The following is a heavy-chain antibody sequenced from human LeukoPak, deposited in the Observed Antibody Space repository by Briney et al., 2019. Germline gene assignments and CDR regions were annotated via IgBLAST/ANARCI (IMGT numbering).Heavy chain of an antibody. Sequence: SETLSLTCTVSGVSISSNSYYWGWIRQPPGKGLEWIGSIYYSGSTYYNPSLKSRVTISVDTSKNQFSLKLSSVTAADTAVYYCARRGIVVVPASQGTDYWGQGTLVTVSS. CDR1: GVSISSNSYY. D-gene: IGHD2-2*01. J-gene: IGHJ4*02. V-gene: IGHV4-39*01. CDR2: IYYSGST. CDR3: ARRGIVVVPASQGTDY.